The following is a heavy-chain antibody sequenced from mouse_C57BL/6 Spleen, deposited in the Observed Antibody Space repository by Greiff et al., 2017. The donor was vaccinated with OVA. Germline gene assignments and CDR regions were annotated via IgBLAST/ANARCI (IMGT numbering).Heavy chain of an antibody. CDR2: IHPNSGST. CDR3: ARGPITTVVGAMDY. CDR1: GYTFTSYW. V-gene: IGHV1-64*01. Sequence: QVQLQQPGAELVKPGASVKLSCKASGYTFTSYWMHWVKQRPGQGLEWIGMIHPNSGSTNYNEKFKSKATLTVDKSSSTAYMQLSSLTSEDSAVYYCARGPITTVVGAMDYWGQGTSVTVSS. J-gene: IGHJ4*01. D-gene: IGHD1-1*01.